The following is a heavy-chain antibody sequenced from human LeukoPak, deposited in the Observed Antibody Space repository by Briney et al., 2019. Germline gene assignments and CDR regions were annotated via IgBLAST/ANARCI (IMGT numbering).Heavy chain of an antibody. V-gene: IGHV3-21*01. CDR2: ISASDTYI. CDR1: GFIFSGYS. CDR3: ARASTVTGLFDY. Sequence: GGSLRLSCAASGFIFSGYSMNWVRQAPGKGLEWVSSISASDTYINYADSLKGRFTISRDNAKNSLYLQMNSLRAEDTAVYYCARASTVTGLFDYWGQGTLVTVSS. J-gene: IGHJ4*02. D-gene: IGHD4-17*01.